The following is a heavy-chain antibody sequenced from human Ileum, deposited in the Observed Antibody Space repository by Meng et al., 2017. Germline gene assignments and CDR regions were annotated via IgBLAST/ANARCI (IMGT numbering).Heavy chain of an antibody. Sequence: QVRLQESGPGVVKPSGTLSLPCAVSGDSITNTNWWNWVRQPPGKGLEWIGEVYHSGSTNYNPSLQSRVTISIDKSKNQFSLNLTSVTVADTAVYYCARGGLTLERRPLDYWGQGTLVTVSS. CDR1: GDSITNTNW. J-gene: IGHJ4*02. CDR3: ARGGLTLERRPLDY. V-gene: IGHV4-4*02. CDR2: VYHSGST. D-gene: IGHD1-1*01.